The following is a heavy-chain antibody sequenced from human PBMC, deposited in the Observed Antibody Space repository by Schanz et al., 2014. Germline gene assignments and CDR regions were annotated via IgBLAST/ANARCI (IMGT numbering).Heavy chain of an antibody. D-gene: IGHD3-22*01. CDR2: IYSGGST. V-gene: IGHV3-66*01. J-gene: IGHJ6*02. Sequence: EVQLVESGGGLVQPGGSLRLSCAASGFTVSSNYMSWVRQAPGKGLEWVSVIYSGGSTYYADSVKGRFTISRDNSKNTLYLQMNSLRAEDTAVYYCAKIRYDSSGYYLPYYGMDVWGQGTTVTVSS. CDR1: GFTVSSNY. CDR3: AKIRYDSSGYYLPYYGMDV.